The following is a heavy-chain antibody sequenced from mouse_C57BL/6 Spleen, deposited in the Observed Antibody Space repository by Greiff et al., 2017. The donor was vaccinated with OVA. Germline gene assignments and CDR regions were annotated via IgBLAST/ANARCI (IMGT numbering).Heavy chain of an antibody. D-gene: IGHD1-1*01. CDR2: ISDGGSYT. J-gene: IGHJ2*01. CDR1: GFTFSSYA. CDR3: ARDRDYYGSLLDY. V-gene: IGHV5-4*01. Sequence: EVMLVESGGGLVKPGGSLKLSCAASGFTFSSYAMSWVRQTPEKRLEWVATISDGGSYTYYPANVKGRFTISRDNAKNNLYLQMSHLKSEDTAMYYCARDRDYYGSLLDYWGQGTTLTVSS.